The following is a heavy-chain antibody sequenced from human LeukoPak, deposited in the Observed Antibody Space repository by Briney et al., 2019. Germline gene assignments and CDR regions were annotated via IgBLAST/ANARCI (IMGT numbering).Heavy chain of an antibody. V-gene: IGHV4-34*01. CDR2: INHSGRT. D-gene: IGHD3-3*01. J-gene: IGHJ5*02. CDR3: ARGIGFLEWLLSQTNWFDP. Sequence: SETVSLTCAVYGGSFSGYYWSWIRQPPGKGLEWIGEINHSGRTNYNPSLKSRVTISVDTSKNQFSLKLSSVTAADTAVYYCARGIGFLEWLLSQTNWFDPWGQGTLVTASS. CDR1: GGSFSGYY.